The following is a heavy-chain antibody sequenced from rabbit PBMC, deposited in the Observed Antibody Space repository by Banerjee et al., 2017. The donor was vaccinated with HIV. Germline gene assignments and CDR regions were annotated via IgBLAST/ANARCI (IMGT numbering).Heavy chain of an antibody. D-gene: IGHD4-1*01. CDR3: AREPYYSSGWGGIGL. J-gene: IGHJ4*01. V-gene: IGHV1S40*01. CDR1: GFSFSSSYY. Sequence: QSLEESGGDLVKPGASLTLTCTASGFSFSSSYYMCWVRQAPGKGLEWIACIYAGSSGSTYYASWAKGRFTISKTSSTTVTLQMTSLTAADTATYFCAREPYYSSGWGGIGLWGPGTLVTVS. CDR2: IYAGSSGST.